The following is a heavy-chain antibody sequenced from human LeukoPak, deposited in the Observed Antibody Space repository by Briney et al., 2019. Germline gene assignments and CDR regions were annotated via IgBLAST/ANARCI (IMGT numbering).Heavy chain of an antibody. CDR1: GGSISSYY. J-gene: IGHJ3*02. V-gene: IGHV4-59*01. CDR3: ARGGRSIWEVSYAFGI. D-gene: IGHD3-16*02. CDR2: IYYSGST. Sequence: PSETLSLTCTVSGGSISSYYWSWIRQPPGKGLEWIGYIYYSGSTNYNPSLKSRVTISVDTSKNQFSLKLDSVTAADTAVDYCARGGRSIWEVSYAFGIWGQGTIVTVSS.